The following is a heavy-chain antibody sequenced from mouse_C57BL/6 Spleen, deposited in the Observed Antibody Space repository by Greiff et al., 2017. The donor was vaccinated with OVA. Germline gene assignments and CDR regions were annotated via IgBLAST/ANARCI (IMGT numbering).Heavy chain of an antibody. J-gene: IGHJ4*01. Sequence: QVQLQQSGAELVMPGASVKLSCKASGYTFTSYWMHWVKQRPGQGLEWIGEIDPSDSYTNYNQKFKGKSTLTVDKSSSTAYMQLSSLTSEDSAVYYCARSITTVVAYYAMDYWGQGTSVTVSS. CDR2: IDPSDSYT. CDR1: GYTFTSYW. D-gene: IGHD1-1*01. V-gene: IGHV1-69*01. CDR3: ARSITTVVAYYAMDY.